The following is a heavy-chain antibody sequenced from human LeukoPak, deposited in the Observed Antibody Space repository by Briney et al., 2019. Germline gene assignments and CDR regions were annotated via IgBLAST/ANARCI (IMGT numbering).Heavy chain of an antibody. CDR2: IHSGGRT. CDR1: GFSVTNNY. J-gene: IGHJ4*02. V-gene: IGHV3-66*01. Sequence: GGSLRLSCEAFGFSVTNNYLSWVRQPPGKGLEWVSVIHSGGRTKYAASVRDRFTISRDPAKNKVYLQMNSLRVDDTAAYYCARPGSASGYWVQWGQGTLVTVSS. D-gene: IGHD3-3*01. CDR3: ARPGSASGYWVQ.